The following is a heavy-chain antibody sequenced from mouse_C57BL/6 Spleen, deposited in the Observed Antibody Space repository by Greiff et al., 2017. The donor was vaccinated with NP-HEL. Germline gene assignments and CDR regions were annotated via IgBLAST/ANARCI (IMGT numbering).Heavy chain of an antibody. J-gene: IGHJ4*01. CDR1: GYTFTSYW. D-gene: IGHD3-2*02. CDR2: IDPSDSYT. CDR3: AREWGLRRFYYYAMDY. Sequence: QVQLKQPGAELVKPGASVKLSCKASGYTFTSYWMQWVKQRPGQGLEWIGEIDPSDSYTNYNQKFKGKATLTVDTSSSTAYMQLSSLTSEDSAVYYCAREWGLRRFYYYAMDYWGQGTSVTVSS. V-gene: IGHV1-50*01.